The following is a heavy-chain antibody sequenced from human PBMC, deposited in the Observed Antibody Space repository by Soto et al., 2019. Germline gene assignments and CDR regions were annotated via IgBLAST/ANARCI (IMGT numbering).Heavy chain of an antibody. CDR1: GFSLTSNAVG. CDR3: AHGSGWLFDF. V-gene: IGHV2-5*02. D-gene: IGHD6-19*01. CDR2: IYWDDDN. J-gene: IGHJ4*02. Sequence: QITLKESGPTLVKPTQTLTLTCTFSGFSLTSNAVGVGWFRQPPGKALEWLALIYWDDDNHYSPSLKSRLTFSKDTYKKQVVLIMTNMDPVDTDTYYCAHGSGWLFDFWGQGTLVTVSS.